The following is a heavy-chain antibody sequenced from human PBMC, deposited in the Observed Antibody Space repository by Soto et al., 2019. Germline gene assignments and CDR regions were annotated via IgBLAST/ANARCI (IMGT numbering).Heavy chain of an antibody. CDR2: IDPSDSYT. D-gene: IGHD3-22*01. V-gene: IGHV5-10-1*01. CDR1: GYSFTSYW. CDR3: ARRRRGDSSGYRYYYYYGMDV. Sequence: LKISCKGSGYSFTSYWISWVRQMPGKGLEWMGRIDPSDSYTNYSPSFQGHVTISADKSISTAYLQWSSLKASDTAMYYCARRRRGDSSGYRYYYYYGMDVWGQGTTVTVSS. J-gene: IGHJ6*02.